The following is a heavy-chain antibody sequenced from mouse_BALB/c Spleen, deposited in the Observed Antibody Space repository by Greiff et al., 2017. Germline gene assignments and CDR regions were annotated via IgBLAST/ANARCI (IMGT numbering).Heavy chain of an antibody. Sequence: QVQLKESGPGLVAPSQSLSITCTVSGFSLTSYGVHWVRQPPGKGLEWLGVIWAGGSTNYNSALMSRLSISKDNSKSQVFLKMNSLQTDDTAMYYCAGIYYYGSKGFDYWGQGTTLTVSS. CDR2: IWAGGST. J-gene: IGHJ2*01. CDR3: AGIYYYGSKGFDY. CDR1: GFSLTSYG. D-gene: IGHD1-1*01. V-gene: IGHV2-9*02.